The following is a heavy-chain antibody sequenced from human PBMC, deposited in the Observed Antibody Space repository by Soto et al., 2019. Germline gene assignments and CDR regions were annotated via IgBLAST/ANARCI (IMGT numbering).Heavy chain of an antibody. V-gene: IGHV3-53*01. CDR2: IHSDGST. J-gene: IGHJ4*02. Sequence: GGSLRLSCSVAGFTVSDSMSWVRQAPGKGLECVSFIHSDGSTHYTDSVRGRFTISRDNSKNTLYLQMDRLRVDDTAVYFCARDASGPFDYWGQGTLVTVSS. CDR3: ARDASGPFDY. CDR1: GFTVSDS. D-gene: IGHD6-19*01.